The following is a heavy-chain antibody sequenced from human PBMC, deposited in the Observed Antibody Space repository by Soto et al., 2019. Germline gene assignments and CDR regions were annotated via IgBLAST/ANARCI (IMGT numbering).Heavy chain of an antibody. D-gene: IGHD1-1*01. Sequence: EVQLVQSEAEVKKAGESLKISCQGSGYSFANYWIGWVRQMPGEGLEWVGIIYPGDSDTRYSPSFQGQVTISADKSIKTAYLQWNSLKASDTAIYYCARRDASTAFYDYWAQGTLVTVSS. J-gene: IGHJ4*02. CDR2: IYPGDSDT. CDR3: ARRDASTAFYDY. V-gene: IGHV5-51*01. CDR1: GYSFANYW.